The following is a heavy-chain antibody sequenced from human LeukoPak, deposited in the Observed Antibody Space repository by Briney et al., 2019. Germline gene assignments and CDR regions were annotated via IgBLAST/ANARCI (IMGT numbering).Heavy chain of an antibody. J-gene: IGHJ3*01. CDR2: ISSDNNI. D-gene: IGHD3-10*01. CDR1: GFTFRTYT. V-gene: IGHV3-21*04. CDR3: TRWYGDPNGFEY. Sequence: GGSLRLSCAASGFTFRTYTMKWVRQGPGKGLEWVSSISSDNNILYADSVKGRFTISRDNAKNSLSLQMQSLRAEDTAMYYCTRWYGDPNGFEYWGQGTMVTVSS.